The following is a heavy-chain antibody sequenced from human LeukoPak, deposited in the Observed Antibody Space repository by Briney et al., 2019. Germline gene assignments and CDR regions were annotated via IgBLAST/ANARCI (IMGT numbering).Heavy chain of an antibody. CDR1: GYSISSGYY. CDR3: ASLVVPAAMGDAFDI. D-gene: IGHD2-2*01. V-gene: IGHV4-38-2*01. Sequence: SETLSLTCAVSGYSISSGYYWDWIRQPPGKGLEWIGSIYHSGSTYYNPSLKSRVTISVDTSKNQFSLKLSSVTAADTAVYYCASLVVPAAMGDAFDIWGQGTMVTVSS. CDR2: IYHSGST. J-gene: IGHJ3*02.